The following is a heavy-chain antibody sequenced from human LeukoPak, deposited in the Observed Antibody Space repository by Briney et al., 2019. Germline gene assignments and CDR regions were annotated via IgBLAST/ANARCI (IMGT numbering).Heavy chain of an antibody. D-gene: IGHD6-19*01. CDR2: INHSGST. J-gene: IGHJ4*02. V-gene: IGHV4-34*01. Sequence: SETLSLTCAVYGGSFSGYYWNWIRQPPGKGLEWIGEINHSGSTNYNPSLKSRVTILVDTSKKQFSLRLSSVTAADTAVYYCARKLSSGWYFDSWGQGTLVTVSS. CDR1: GGSFSGYY. CDR3: ARKLSSGWYFDS.